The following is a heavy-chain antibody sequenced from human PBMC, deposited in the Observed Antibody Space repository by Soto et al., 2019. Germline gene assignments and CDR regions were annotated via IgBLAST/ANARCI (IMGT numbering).Heavy chain of an antibody. J-gene: IGHJ6*02. CDR2: IHYSGSI. CDR1: GGSISYEYYH. V-gene: IGHV4-30-4*08. CDR3: AREDDGGDRDYYGLDV. D-gene: IGHD2-21*02. Sequence: QVQLQQSGPGLVKPSQTLSLTCTVSGGSISYEYYHWTWIRQSPGKVLEWIGYIHYSGSIIYNPSFKSRVTRSVDTFNNQFPLQMSSMTAADSAVYFCAREDDGGDRDYYGLDVWGQGTTVTVSS.